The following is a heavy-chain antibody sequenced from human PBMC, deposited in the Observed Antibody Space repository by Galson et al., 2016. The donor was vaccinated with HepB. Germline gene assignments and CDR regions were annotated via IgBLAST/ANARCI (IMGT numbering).Heavy chain of an antibody. CDR1: GGSSSDYY. D-gene: IGHD2-21*01. CDR2: IHPSGSI. CDR3: AKHIDVVPTGRSFEY. V-gene: IGHV4-34*01. J-gene: IGHJ4*02. Sequence: SETLSLTCAVSGGSSSDYYRSWVRQPPGKGLEWIGEIHPSGSIHYNSSLGSRVTISADTSKNHFSLRLSSVSAADAAIYYCAKHIDVVPTGRSFEYWGQGALVTVSS.